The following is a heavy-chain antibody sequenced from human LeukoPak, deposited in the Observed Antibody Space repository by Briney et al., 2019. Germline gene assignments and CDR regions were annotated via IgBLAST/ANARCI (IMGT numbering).Heavy chain of an antibody. V-gene: IGHV3-30*03. CDR3: ARRLEYSGSKGVFDY. CDR2: ISYDGGNK. J-gene: IGHJ4*02. CDR1: GFTFSDYG. D-gene: IGHD1-26*01. Sequence: PGRSLRLSCAASGFTFSDYGMHWVRQAPGKGLECVALISYDGGNKFYADSVRDRFTISRDNSKNTLFLQMNSLRIEDTAVYYCARRLEYSGSKGVFDYWGQGTLVTVSS.